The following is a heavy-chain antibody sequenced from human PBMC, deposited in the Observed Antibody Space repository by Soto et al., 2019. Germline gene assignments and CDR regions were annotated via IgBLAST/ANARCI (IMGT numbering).Heavy chain of an antibody. Sequence: SETLSLTCTVSGGSISSYYWSWIRQPPGKGLEWIGYIYYSGSTNYNPSLKSRVTISVDTSKNQFSLKLSSVTAADTAVYYCARGAAVAGGYWFDPWGRGTLVTVSS. J-gene: IGHJ5*02. CDR2: IYYSGST. CDR1: GGSISSYY. D-gene: IGHD6-19*01. V-gene: IGHV4-59*01. CDR3: ARGAAVAGGYWFDP.